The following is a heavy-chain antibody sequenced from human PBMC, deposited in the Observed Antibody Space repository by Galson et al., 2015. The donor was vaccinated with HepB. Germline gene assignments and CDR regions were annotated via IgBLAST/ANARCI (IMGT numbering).Heavy chain of an antibody. CDR1: GFTFSDYY. CDR2: ISSSSSYT. D-gene: IGHD4-23*01. CDR3: ARAHYAGNDFFDY. J-gene: IGHJ4*02. Sequence: SLRLSCAASGFTFSDYYMSWIRQAPGKGLEWVSYISSSSSYTNYADSVKGRFTISRDNAKNSLYLQMNSLRAEDTAVYYCARAHYAGNDFFDYWGQGTLVTVSS. V-gene: IGHV3-11*06.